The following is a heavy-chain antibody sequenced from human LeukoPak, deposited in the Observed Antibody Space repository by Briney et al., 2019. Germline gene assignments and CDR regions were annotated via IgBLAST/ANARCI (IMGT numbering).Heavy chain of an antibody. D-gene: IGHD5-24*01. CDR2: ISESGDNT. V-gene: IGHV3-23*01. CDR3: ATSEMATLGAFDI. CDR1: GFTFSNYA. J-gene: IGHJ3*02. Sequence: GGSLRLSCAASGFTFSNYAVSWVRQAPGKGLEWVSSISESGDNTYDADSVKGRFTISRDNSKNTLYLQMNSLRAEDTAVYYCATSEMATLGAFDIWGQGTMVTVSS.